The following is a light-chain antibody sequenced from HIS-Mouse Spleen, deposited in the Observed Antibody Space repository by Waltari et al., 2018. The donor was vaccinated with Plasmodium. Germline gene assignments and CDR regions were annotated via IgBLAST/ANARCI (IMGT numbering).Light chain of an antibody. CDR1: ALPKKY. Sequence: SYELTQPPSVSVSPGQTARITFSGDALPKKYAYWYQQKSGQAPVLVIDEDSKRPAGIPERFSGSSSWTMATLTISGAQVEDEADYYCYSTDSSGNHRVFGGGTKLTVL. CDR3: YSTDSSGNHRV. CDR2: EDS. V-gene: IGLV3-10*01. J-gene: IGLJ3*02.